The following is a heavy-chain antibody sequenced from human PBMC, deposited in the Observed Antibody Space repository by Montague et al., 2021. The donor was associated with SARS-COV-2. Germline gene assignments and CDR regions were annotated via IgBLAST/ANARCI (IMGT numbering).Heavy chain of an antibody. Sequence: SRRLSCAASGFTFNNYGIHWVRQAPGKGLEWVAVISYEGSQKFFTDSVKGRIVISRDSAQSTVYLQMNSLRVEDTAVYYCAKASQVFWLGQFARDAFDIWGQGTTVSVSS. D-gene: IGHD3-10*01. V-gene: IGHV3-30*18. CDR3: AKASQVFWLGQFARDAFDI. CDR2: ISYEGSQK. J-gene: IGHJ3*02. CDR1: GFTFNNYG.